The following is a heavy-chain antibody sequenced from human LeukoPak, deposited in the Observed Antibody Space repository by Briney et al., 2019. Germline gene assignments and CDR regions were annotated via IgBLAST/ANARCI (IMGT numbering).Heavy chain of an antibody. CDR1: GFTFSSYS. V-gene: IGHV3-21*01. D-gene: IGHD2-21*02. J-gene: IGHJ4*02. CDR3: ARLRACCGGDCYF. CDR2: ISSSSSYI. Sequence: TRGSLRLSCAASGFTFSSYSMNWVRQAPGKGLEWVSSISSSSSYIYYADSVKGRFTISRDNAKNSLYLQMNSLRAEDTAVYYCARLRACCGGDCYFWGLGTLVTVSS.